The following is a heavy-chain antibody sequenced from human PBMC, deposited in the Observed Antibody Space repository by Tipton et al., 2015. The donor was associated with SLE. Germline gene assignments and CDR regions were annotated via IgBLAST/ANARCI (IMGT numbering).Heavy chain of an antibody. J-gene: IGHJ4*02. CDR2: ISYSGST. CDR3: ARGRVVPAGNFDY. Sequence: TLSLTCTVSGDSISNYYWIWIRQPPEKGLEWIGYISYSGSTNYNPSLKSRVAISIDTSKNQFSLKVNSVTAADTAVYYCARGRVVPAGNFDYWGQGTLVTVSS. CDR1: GDSISNYY. V-gene: IGHV4-59*01. D-gene: IGHD2-2*01.